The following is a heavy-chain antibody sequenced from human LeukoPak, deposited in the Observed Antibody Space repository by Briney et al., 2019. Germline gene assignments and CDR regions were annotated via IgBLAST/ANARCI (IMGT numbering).Heavy chain of an antibody. J-gene: IGHJ6*02. CDR2: MNPSGST. CDR3: ATAVAAKRYYGMDV. CDR1: GGSFSGYY. D-gene: IGHD2-15*01. Sequence: SETLSLTCAVYGGSFSGYYWTWIRQTPEKGLEWIGEMNPSGSTSYNPSLKSRVTISVDTSKNQFSLKLSSVTAADTAVYYCATAVAAKRYYGMDVWGQGTTVTVSS. V-gene: IGHV4-34*01.